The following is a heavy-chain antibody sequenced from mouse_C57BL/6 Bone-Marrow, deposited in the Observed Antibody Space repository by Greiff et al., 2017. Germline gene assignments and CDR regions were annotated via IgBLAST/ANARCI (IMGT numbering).Heavy chain of an antibody. V-gene: IGHV1-63*01. CDR1: GYTFTNYW. CDR3: ARFTTVVATDWYFDV. J-gene: IGHJ1*03. Sequence: QVQLQQSGAELVRPGTSVKMSCKASGYTFTNYWIGWAKQRPGHGLEWIGDIYPGGGYTNYNEKFKGKATLTADKSSSTAYMQFSSLTSEDSAIYDCARFTTVVATDWYFDVWGTGTTVTVSS. D-gene: IGHD1-1*01. CDR2: IYPGGGYT.